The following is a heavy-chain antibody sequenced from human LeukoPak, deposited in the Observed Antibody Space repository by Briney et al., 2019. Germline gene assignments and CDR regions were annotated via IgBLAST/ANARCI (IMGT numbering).Heavy chain of an antibody. Sequence: ASEKVSCKVSGYTLTELSMHWVRQAPGKGLEWMGGFDPEDGETIYAQKFQGRVTMTEDTSTDTAYMELSSLRSEDTAVYYCATDIMITFGGVIVSDYWGQGTLVTVSS. D-gene: IGHD3-16*02. V-gene: IGHV1-24*01. CDR3: ATDIMITFGGVIVSDY. J-gene: IGHJ4*02. CDR1: GYTLTELS. CDR2: FDPEDGET.